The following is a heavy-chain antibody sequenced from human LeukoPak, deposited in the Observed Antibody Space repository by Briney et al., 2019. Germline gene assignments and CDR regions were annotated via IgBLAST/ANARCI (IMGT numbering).Heavy chain of an antibody. Sequence: SETLSLTCTVSGGSISDYYWSWIRQPAGKGLEWIGHIYTGGNTNYNPSLESRVTMSVDTSKNQFSLMLRSVTAADTAVYYCARANYVWGSYVYWGQGTLVTVSS. J-gene: IGHJ4*02. CDR1: GGSISDYY. V-gene: IGHV4-4*07. CDR2: IYTGGNT. D-gene: IGHD3-16*01. CDR3: ARANYVWGSYVY.